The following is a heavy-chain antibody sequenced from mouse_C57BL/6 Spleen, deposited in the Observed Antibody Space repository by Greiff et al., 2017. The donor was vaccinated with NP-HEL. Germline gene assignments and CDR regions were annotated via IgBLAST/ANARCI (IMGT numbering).Heavy chain of an antibody. D-gene: IGHD1-1*01. CDR2: INPNNGGT. V-gene: IGHV1-22*01. CDR1: GYTFTDYN. J-gene: IGHJ1*03. Sequence: EVKLMESGPELVKPGASVKMSCKASGYTFTDYNMHWVKQSHGKSLEWIGYINPNNGGTSYNQKFKGKATLTVNKSSSTAYMELRSLTSEDSAVYYCARSTKGYYGSSYWYFDVWGTGTTVTVSS. CDR3: ARSTKGYYGSSYWYFDV.